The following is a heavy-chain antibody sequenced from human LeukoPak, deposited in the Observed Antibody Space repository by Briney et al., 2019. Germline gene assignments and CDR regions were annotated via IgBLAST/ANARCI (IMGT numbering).Heavy chain of an antibody. V-gene: IGHV3-48*03. J-gene: IGHJ3*02. CDR3: AKDYLDIVVVPAALDAFDI. CDR1: GFTFSSYE. CDR2: ISSSGSDR. Sequence: PGGSLRLSCAASGFTFSSYEMDWFRQAPGKGPEWVSYISSSGSDRYYGESVKGRFTVSRDNAKNTLYLQMNSLRAEDTAVYYCAKDYLDIVVVPAALDAFDIWGQGTMVTVSS. D-gene: IGHD2-2*03.